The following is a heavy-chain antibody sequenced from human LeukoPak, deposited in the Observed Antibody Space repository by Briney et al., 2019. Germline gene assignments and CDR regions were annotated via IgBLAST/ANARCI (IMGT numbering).Heavy chain of an antibody. J-gene: IGHJ4*02. CDR1: GFTFSNAW. Sequence: GGSLRLSCAASGFTFSNAWMSWVRQAPGKGLEWVANIKQDGSEKYYVDSVKGRFTISRDNAKNSLYLQMNSLRAEDTAVYYCARGDYFDWLLIDYWGQGTLVTVSS. CDR3: ARGDYFDWLLIDY. V-gene: IGHV3-7*03. D-gene: IGHD3-9*01. CDR2: IKQDGSEK.